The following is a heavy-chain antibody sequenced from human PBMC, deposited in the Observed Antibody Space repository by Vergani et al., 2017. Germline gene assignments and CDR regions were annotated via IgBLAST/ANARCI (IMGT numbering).Heavy chain of an antibody. CDR1: GFTFSSYW. D-gene: IGHD4-17*01. J-gene: IGHJ6*03. Sequence: EVQLVESGGGLVQPGGSLRLSCAASGFTFSSYWMSWVRQAPGKGLEWVANIKKDGSEKYYVDSVKGRFTISRDNAKNSLYLQMNSLRAEDTAVYYCARKVTNYYYYYMDVWGKGTTVTVSS. CDR3: ARKVTNYYYYYMDV. CDR2: IKKDGSEK. V-gene: IGHV3-7*01.